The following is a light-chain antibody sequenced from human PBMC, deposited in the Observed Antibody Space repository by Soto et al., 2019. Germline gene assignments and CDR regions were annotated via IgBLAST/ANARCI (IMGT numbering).Light chain of an antibody. CDR2: DAT. Sequence: QSVLTQPRSVSASPGQSVAISCTKTSSDFGGSEFVSWYQQQPGKAPKLIIYDATQQPSGVPDRFSGSKSGDTASLTISGLQAEDEADYYCCSYTYTYSVFGGGTKLTVL. CDR1: SSDFGGSEF. CDR3: CSYTYTYSV. V-gene: IGLV2-11*01. J-gene: IGLJ3*02.